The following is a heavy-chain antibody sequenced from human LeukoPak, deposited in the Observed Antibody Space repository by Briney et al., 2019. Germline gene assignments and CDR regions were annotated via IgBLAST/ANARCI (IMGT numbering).Heavy chain of an antibody. Sequence: GGSLRLSCAASGFSFNAYAMSWVRQAPGEGLEWVSGIGNGGSYTYYADFVKGRFTISRDNSKYTLFLQMNSLRAEDTAIYYCAKRATHGGPGYFDLWGRGTLVTVSS. J-gene: IGHJ2*01. CDR3: AKRATHGGPGYFDL. CDR2: IGNGGSYT. D-gene: IGHD1-26*01. CDR1: GFSFNAYA. V-gene: IGHV3-23*03.